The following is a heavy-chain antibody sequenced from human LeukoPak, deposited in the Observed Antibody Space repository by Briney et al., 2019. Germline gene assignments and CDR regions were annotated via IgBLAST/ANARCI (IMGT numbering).Heavy chain of an antibody. CDR3: ARVNAAAGNSLDY. V-gene: IGHV1-2*04. CDR2: INPNSGGT. Sequence: GASVKVSCKASGYTLTGYYMHWVRQAPGQGLEWMGWINPNSGGTNYAQKFQGWVTMTRDTSISTAFMELSRLKSDDTAVYYCARVNAAAGNSLDYWGQGTLVTVSS. D-gene: IGHD6-13*01. J-gene: IGHJ4*02. CDR1: GYTLTGYY.